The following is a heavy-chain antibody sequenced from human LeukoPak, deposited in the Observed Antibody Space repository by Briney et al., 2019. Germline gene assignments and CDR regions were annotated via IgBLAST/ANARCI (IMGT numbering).Heavy chain of an antibody. Sequence: SETLSLTCAVYGGSFSGYYWSWIRQRPRKGLEWIGEINHSGSANYNPSLTSRDTISVDTSKYQFSLKLSSVTAAATAVYYCASWGPRKDAFDIWGQGTMVTVSS. D-gene: IGHD3-16*01. CDR2: INHSGSA. J-gene: IGHJ3*02. V-gene: IGHV4-34*01. CDR3: ASWGPRKDAFDI. CDR1: GGSFSGYY.